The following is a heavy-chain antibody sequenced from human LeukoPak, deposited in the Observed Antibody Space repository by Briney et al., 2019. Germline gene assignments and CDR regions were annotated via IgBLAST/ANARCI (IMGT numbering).Heavy chain of an antibody. Sequence: ASVTVSCKAPGYTFTSYYMHWGRQAPGEGLEWMGIINPSGGSTSYAQKFQGRVTMTRDMSTSTVYMELSSLRSEDTAVYYCARDLIKSPPGGTFDYWGQGTLVTVSS. J-gene: IGHJ4*02. D-gene: IGHD3-16*01. V-gene: IGHV1-46*01. CDR1: GYTFTSYY. CDR2: INPSGGST. CDR3: ARDLIKSPPGGTFDY.